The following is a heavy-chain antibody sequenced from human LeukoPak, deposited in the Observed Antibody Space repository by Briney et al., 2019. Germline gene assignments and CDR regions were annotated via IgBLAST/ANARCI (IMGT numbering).Heavy chain of an antibody. CDR1: GFTFSSYA. V-gene: IGHV3-23*01. Sequence: GGSLRLSCAASGFTFSSYAMSWVRQAPGKGLEWVSAISGSGGSTYYADSVKGRFTISRDNSKNTLYLQMNSLRAEDTAVYYCAKDYDSSGASNWFDPWGQGTLVTVSS. CDR3: AKDYDSSGASNWFDP. J-gene: IGHJ5*02. CDR2: ISGSGGST. D-gene: IGHD3-22*01.